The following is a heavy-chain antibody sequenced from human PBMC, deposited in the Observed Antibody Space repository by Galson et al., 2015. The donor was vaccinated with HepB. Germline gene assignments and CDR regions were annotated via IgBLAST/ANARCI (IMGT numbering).Heavy chain of an antibody. CDR3: ARVALYCGGDCYYSH. CDR2: IYYSGST. Sequence: TLSLTCTVSGGSISSYYWSWIRPPPGKGLEWIGYIYYSGSTNYNPSLKSRVTISVDTSKNQFSLKLSSVTAADTAVYYCARVALYCGGDCYYSHWGQGALVTVSS. J-gene: IGHJ4*02. D-gene: IGHD2-21*01. V-gene: IGHV4-59*01. CDR1: GGSISSYY.